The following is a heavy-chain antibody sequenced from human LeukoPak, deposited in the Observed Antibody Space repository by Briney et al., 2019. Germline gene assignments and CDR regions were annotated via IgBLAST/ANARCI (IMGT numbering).Heavy chain of an antibody. CDR2: IYYGGST. Sequence: SETLSLTCTVSGGSISSYYWSWIRQPPGKGLEWLGYIYYGGSTNYNPSLKRRVSISVDTSKNQFSLKLSSVTAADTAVYYCARSRVYFYDSSGYPPLDAFDIWGQGTMVTVSS. CDR3: ARSRVYFYDSSGYPPLDAFDI. V-gene: IGHV4-59*01. D-gene: IGHD3-22*01. CDR1: GGSISSYY. J-gene: IGHJ3*02.